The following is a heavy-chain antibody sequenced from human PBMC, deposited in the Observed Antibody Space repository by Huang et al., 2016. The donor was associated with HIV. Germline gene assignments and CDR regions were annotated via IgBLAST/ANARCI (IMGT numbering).Heavy chain of an antibody. CDR2: FYYSCST. CDR1: GGSIRSDNYY. V-gene: IGHV4-39*02. Sequence: QLQLQESGPGLVKPSETLSLTCTVSGGSIRSDNYYWGWIRQPPGKGLECIGGFYYSCSTYYNPSLKRLVTITVDTSKNHFSLRMRSVTAADTAVYYCARLPGSITMIRGVITDPYWGQGTLVTVSS. J-gene: IGHJ4*02. D-gene: IGHD3-10*01. CDR3: ARLPGSITMIRGVITDPY.